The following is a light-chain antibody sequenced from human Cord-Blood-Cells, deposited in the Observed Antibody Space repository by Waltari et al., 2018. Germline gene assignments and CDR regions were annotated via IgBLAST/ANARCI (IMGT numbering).Light chain of an antibody. Sequence: QSVLTQPPSVSGAPGQRVPISCTGSSSNIGAGYDVHWYQQRPGTAPKLLTCGNSNRPSGGADRFSVSKSGTSASLAITGLQAEDEADYYCQSYDSSLSGVVFGGGTKLTGL. CDR3: QSYDSSLSGVV. V-gene: IGLV1-40*01. J-gene: IGLJ2*01. CDR1: SSNIGAGYD. CDR2: GNS.